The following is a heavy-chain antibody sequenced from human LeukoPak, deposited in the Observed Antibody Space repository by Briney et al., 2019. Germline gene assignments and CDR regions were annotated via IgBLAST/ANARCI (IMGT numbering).Heavy chain of an antibody. CDR1: GGSFSGYY. J-gene: IGHJ4*02. Sequence: PSETLSLTCAVYGGSFSGYYWSWIRQPPGKGLEWIGEINHSGSTNYNPSLKSRLTISVDTSKNQFSLKLRSVTAADTAVYYCATWDSGRYSQIDNWGQGTLVTVSS. CDR3: ATWDSGRYSQIDN. CDR2: INHSGST. D-gene: IGHD1-26*01. V-gene: IGHV4-34*01.